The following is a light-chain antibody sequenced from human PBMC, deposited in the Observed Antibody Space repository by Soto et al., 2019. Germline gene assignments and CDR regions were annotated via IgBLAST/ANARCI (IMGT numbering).Light chain of an antibody. V-gene: IGKV1-39*01. J-gene: IGKJ2*01. CDR3: QQSYSNPRT. Sequence: DIPMTQSPSSLSASVGDTVTITCRASRSIRGNVNWFQQKPGEAPKLLIHTSSRLQSGAPSRFSGSGFGTDFTLTIDSLQPEDFSTFYCQQSYSNPRTFGQGTTLEIK. CDR1: RSIRGN. CDR2: TSS.